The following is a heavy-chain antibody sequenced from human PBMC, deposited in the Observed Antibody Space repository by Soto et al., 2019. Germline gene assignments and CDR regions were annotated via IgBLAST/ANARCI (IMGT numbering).Heavy chain of an antibody. D-gene: IGHD6-19*01. CDR2: ISYDGSNK. J-gene: IGHJ4*02. Sequence: QVQLVESGGGVVQPGRSLRLSCAASGFTFSSYAMHWVRQAPGKGLEWVAVISYDGSNKYYADSVKGRFTISRDNSKNTLYLQMNSLIAEDTAVYYCARGDIIAVAGTYYWGPGTLVTVSS. CDR1: GFTFSSYA. CDR3: ARGDIIAVAGTYY. V-gene: IGHV3-30-3*01.